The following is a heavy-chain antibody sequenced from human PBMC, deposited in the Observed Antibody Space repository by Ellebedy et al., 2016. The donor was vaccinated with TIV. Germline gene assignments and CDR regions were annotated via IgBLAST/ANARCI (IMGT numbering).Heavy chain of an antibody. CDR3: ARDSGYGRAFDY. D-gene: IGHD5-12*01. V-gene: IGHV3-30*03. CDR1: GFTFSSYG. J-gene: IGHJ4*02. CDR2: ISFDGSNQ. Sequence: PGGSLRLSCEVSGFTFSSYGLHWVRQSPGKGLEWVAFISFDGSNQFYSDSVKCRFTISRDSSKNTQYLEMNSLRPEDTAMYFCARDSGYGRAFDYWGQGTLVTVSS.